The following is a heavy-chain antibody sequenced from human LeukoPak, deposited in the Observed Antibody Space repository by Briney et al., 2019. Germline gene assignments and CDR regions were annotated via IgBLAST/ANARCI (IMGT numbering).Heavy chain of an antibody. J-gene: IGHJ4*02. CDR1: GDSITGSSYY. Sequence: PSETLSLTCTVSGDSITGSSYYWGWTRQPPGKGLEWIGSMYYSGSTYSNPSLKSRVTISADTSKNQFSLKLKSVTAADTAVYYCARQYYDSTGYYYFDYWGQGTLVTVSS. CDR3: ARQYYDSTGYYYFDY. CDR2: MYYSGST. D-gene: IGHD3-22*01. V-gene: IGHV4-39*01.